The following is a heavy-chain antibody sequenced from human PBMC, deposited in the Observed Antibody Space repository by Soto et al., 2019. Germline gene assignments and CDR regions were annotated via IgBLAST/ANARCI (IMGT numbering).Heavy chain of an antibody. CDR3: ATSGYDDAFDI. J-gene: IGHJ3*02. CDR1: GFTFSSYW. D-gene: IGHD5-12*01. V-gene: IGHV3-7*01. Sequence: GGSLRLSCAASGFTFSSYWMSWVRQAPGKGLEWVANIKQDGSEKYYVDSVKGRFTISRDNAKNSLYLQMNSLRAEETAVYYCATSGYDDAFDIWGQGTMVTVSS. CDR2: IKQDGSEK.